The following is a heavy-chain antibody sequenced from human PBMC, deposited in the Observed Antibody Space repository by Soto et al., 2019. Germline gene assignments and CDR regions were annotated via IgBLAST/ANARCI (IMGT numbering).Heavy chain of an antibody. D-gene: IGHD3-16*01. J-gene: IGHJ2*01. CDR3: AREGGTFGGVKNWYFDL. CDR2: ISAYNGNT. V-gene: IGHV1-18*01. Sequence: GASVKVSCKASGYTFTSYGISWVRQAPGQGLEWKGWISAYNGNTNYAQKLQGRVTMTTDTSTSTAYMELRSLRSDDTAVYYCAREGGTFGGVKNWYFDLWGRGTLVTVSS. CDR1: GYTFTSYG.